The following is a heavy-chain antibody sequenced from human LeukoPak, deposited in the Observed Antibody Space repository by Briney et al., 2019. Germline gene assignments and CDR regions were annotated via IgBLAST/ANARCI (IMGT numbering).Heavy chain of an antibody. CDR1: GFTFSNYA. CDR2: ISYDGNNK. D-gene: IGHD3-16*02. CDR3: AKTNMITFGGVIVRPLSYFDY. Sequence: GGSLRLSCAASGFTFSNYAMHWVRQAPGKGLEWVAVISYDGNNKYYADSVKGRFTISRDNSKNTLYLQMNSLRAEDTAVYYCAKTNMITFGGVIVRPLSYFDYWGQGTLVTVSS. J-gene: IGHJ4*02. V-gene: IGHV3-30-3*02.